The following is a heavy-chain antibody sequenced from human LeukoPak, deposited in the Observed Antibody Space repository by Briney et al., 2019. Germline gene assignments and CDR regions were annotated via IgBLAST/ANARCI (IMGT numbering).Heavy chain of an antibody. CDR1: GFTFSSYG. CDR2: ISYDGSNK. V-gene: IGHV3-30*18. CDR3: AKDREYYDFWNGYYAPSGY. Sequence: RSLRLSCAASGFTFSSYGMHWVRQAPGKGLEWVAVISYDGSNKYYADSVKGRFTISRDNSKNTLYLQMNSLRAEDTAVYYCAKDREYYDFWNGYYAPSGYWGQGTLVTVSS. J-gene: IGHJ4*02. D-gene: IGHD3-3*01.